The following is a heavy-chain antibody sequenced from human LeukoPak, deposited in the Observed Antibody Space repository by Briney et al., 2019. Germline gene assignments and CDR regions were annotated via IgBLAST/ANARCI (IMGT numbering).Heavy chain of an antibody. CDR3: ARDPFPRRLGILGY. CDR1: GFTFSSYG. J-gene: IGHJ4*02. Sequence: GGSLRLSCAASGFTFSSYGMHWVRQAPGKGLEGVAVIWYDGSNKYYADSVKGRFTISRDNSKNTLYLQMNSLRAEDAAVYYCARDPFPRRLGILGYWGQGTLVTVSS. D-gene: IGHD6-19*01. V-gene: IGHV3-33*01. CDR2: IWYDGSNK.